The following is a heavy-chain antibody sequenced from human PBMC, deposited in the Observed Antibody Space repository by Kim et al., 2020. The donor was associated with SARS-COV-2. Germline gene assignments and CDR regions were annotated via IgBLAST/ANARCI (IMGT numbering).Heavy chain of an antibody. V-gene: IGHV3-30*18. CDR3: AKEPPPDLAVAGIFGGPIFGPPGDY. CDR2: ISYDVINK. CDR1: LFTFISYG. Sequence: SLILSFSSSLFTFISYGIHCVLQAPFNWLEFLAFISYDVINKYYAYSVKVRFTISRDNSNNTLYLQMNSLRAEDTAVYYCAKEPPPDLAVAGIFGGPIFGPPGDYWGQG. J-gene: IGHJ4*02. D-gene: IGHD6-19*01.